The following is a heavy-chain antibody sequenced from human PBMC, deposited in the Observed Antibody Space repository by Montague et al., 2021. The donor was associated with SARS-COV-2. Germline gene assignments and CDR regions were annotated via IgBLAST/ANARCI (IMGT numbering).Heavy chain of an antibody. Sequence: SETLSLTCTVSGGFISNSIYYWDWIRQPPGEGLEWIGSIDYTENTYYXXXVKSRVTISIDTSKNQFSLKLSSVTAADTAVYYCARPGSGYSYGSGAFDYWGQGTLVTVSS. D-gene: IGHD5-18*01. CDR2: IDYTENT. J-gene: IGHJ4*02. V-gene: IGHV4-39*01. CDR1: GGFISNSIYY. CDR3: ARPGSGYSYGSGAFDY.